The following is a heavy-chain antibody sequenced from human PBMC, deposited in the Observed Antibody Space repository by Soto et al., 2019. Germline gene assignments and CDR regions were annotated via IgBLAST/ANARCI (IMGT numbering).Heavy chain of an antibody. CDR2: IWYDGSNK. D-gene: IGHD3-10*01. V-gene: IGHV3-33*01. CDR1: GFTFNNYG. J-gene: IGHJ4*02. Sequence: QVQLVESGGGVVQPGRSLRLSCAASGFTFNNYGMHWVRQAPGKGLEWVAIIWYDGSNKYYADSVKGRFTISRDNSKNTVYLQMNSIRAEDTAVYYCAGSGSYRWFDYWGQGTLVTVSS. CDR3: AGSGSYRWFDY.